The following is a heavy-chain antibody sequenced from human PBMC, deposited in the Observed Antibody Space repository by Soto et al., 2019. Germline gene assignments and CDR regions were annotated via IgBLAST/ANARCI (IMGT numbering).Heavy chain of an antibody. CDR1: GFTFSSYA. CDR3: ANLPSTVTYGDAFDI. V-gene: IGHV3-23*01. J-gene: IGHJ3*02. D-gene: IGHD4-17*01. CDR2: ISGSGGST. Sequence: GGPLRLSCAASGFTFSSYAMSWVRQAPGKGLEWVSAISGSGGSTYYADSVKGRFTISRDNSKNTLYLQMNSLRAEDTAVYYCANLPSTVTYGDAFDIWGQGTMVTVSS.